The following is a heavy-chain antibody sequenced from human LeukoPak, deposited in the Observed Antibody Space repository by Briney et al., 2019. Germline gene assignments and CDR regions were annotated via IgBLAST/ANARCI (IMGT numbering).Heavy chain of an antibody. CDR3: ARRSGVAVAGAFDY. CDR1: GFTFSSYA. D-gene: IGHD6-19*01. CDR2: ISGSGGST. Sequence: GGSLRLSCAASGFTFSSYAMSWVRQAPGKGLEWVSAISGSGGSTYYADSVKGRFTISRDNSKNTLHLQMNSLRAEDTAVYFCARRSGVAVAGAFDYWGQGTLVTVSS. V-gene: IGHV3-23*01. J-gene: IGHJ4*02.